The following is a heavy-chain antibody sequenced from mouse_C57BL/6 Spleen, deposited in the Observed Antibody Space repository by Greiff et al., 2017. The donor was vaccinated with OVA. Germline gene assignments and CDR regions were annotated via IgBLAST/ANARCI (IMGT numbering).Heavy chain of an antibody. CDR1: GYAFTNYL. J-gene: IGHJ2*01. CDR2: INPGSGGT. CDR3: ARARGGYFAS. Sequence: QVQLQQSGAELVRPGTSVKVSCKASGYAFTNYLIEWVKQRPGQGLEWIGVINPGSGGTNYNEKFKGKATLTADKSSSTAYMQLSSLTSEYSAVSFCARARGGYFASWGPGPTLTVSS. V-gene: IGHV1-54*01. D-gene: IGHD3-1*01.